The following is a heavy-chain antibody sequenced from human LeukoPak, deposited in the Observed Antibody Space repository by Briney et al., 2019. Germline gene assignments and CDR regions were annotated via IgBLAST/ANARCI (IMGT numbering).Heavy chain of an antibody. CDR3: ARVNLIDTAMASYNWFDP. Sequence: PQTLSLTCTVSGGSISRGDYYWSWIRQPPGKGLEWIGYIYYSGSTYYNPSLKSRVTISVDTSKNQFSLKLSSVTAADTAVYYCARVNLIDTAMASYNWFDPWGQGTLVTVSS. D-gene: IGHD5-18*01. CDR1: GGSISRGDYY. J-gene: IGHJ5*02. CDR2: IYYSGST. V-gene: IGHV4-30-4*08.